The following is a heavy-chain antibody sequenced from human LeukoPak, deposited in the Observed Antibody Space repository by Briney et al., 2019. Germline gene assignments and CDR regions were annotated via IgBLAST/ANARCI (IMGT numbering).Heavy chain of an antibody. J-gene: IGHJ5*02. V-gene: IGHV3-23*01. Sequence: GGSLRLSCAASGFTFGSYAMSWVRQAPGKGLEWVSGISGSDGTIYYADSVKGRFTISRDNSKNMLYLQMNSLRAEDTATYYCAREARGNGWYWFDPWGQGTLVNLSS. CDR3: AREARGNGWYWFDP. CDR1: GFTFGSYA. D-gene: IGHD6-19*01. CDR2: ISGSDGTI.